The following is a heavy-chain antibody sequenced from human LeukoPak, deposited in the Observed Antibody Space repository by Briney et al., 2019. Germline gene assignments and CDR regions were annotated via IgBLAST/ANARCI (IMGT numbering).Heavy chain of an antibody. V-gene: IGHV4-59*01. CDR2: IYYSGST. Sequence: SETLSLTCAVYGGSFSGYYWSWIRQPPGKGLEWIGYIYYSGSTNYNPSLKSRVTISVDTSKNQFSLKLSSVTAADTAVYYCARDAADTALDAFDIWGQGTMVTVTS. CDR3: ARDAADTALDAFDI. CDR1: GGSFSGYY. D-gene: IGHD5-18*01. J-gene: IGHJ3*02.